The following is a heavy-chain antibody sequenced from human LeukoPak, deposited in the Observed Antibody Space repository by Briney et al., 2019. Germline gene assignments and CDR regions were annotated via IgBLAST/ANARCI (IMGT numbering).Heavy chain of an antibody. CDR2: ISGSGGST. CDR3: AKAPSGSSWLIGY. D-gene: IGHD6-13*01. V-gene: IGHV3-23*01. Sequence: GGSLRLSCAAPGFTFSSYAMSWVRQAPGKGLEWVSAISGSGGSTYYADSVKGRFTISRDNSKNTLYLQMNSLRAEDTAVYYCAKAPSGSSWLIGYWGQGTLVTVSS. CDR1: GFTFSSYA. J-gene: IGHJ4*02.